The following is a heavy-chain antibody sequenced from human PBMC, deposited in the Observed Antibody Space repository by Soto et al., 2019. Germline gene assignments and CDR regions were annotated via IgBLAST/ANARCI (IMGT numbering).Heavy chain of an antibody. CDR2: ISGSGGST. J-gene: IGHJ4*02. Sequence: EVQLLESGGGLVQPGGSLRLSCTASRFTFSSYAMSWVRQAPGKGLEWVSAISGSGGSTYYADFVKGRFTISRDNSDNTLYLQMNSLRAEDTAVYYCAKGRDPTSGTPIRPFDYWGQGTLVTVSS. D-gene: IGHD3-10*01. CDR1: RFTFSSYA. V-gene: IGHV3-23*01. CDR3: AKGRDPTSGTPIRPFDY.